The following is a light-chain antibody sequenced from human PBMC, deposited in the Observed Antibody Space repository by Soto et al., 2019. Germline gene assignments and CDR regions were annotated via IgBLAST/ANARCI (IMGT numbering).Light chain of an antibody. CDR3: QQYGNSPET. Sequence: DIVLTQSPGTLSLSPGEGATLSCRASQSVRSDYLAWYQQKPGQAPRLLMYGASRRATGIPDRFSGSGSGTDLSLTISRLGPEDFAVYYCQQYGNSPETFGQGTKVEIK. V-gene: IGKV3-20*01. CDR1: QSVRSDY. CDR2: GAS. J-gene: IGKJ1*01.